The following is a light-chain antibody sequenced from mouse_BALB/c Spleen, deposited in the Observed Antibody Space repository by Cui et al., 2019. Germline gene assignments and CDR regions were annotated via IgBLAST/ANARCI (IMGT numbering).Light chain of an antibody. CDR1: SSVSSSY. CDR2: RTS. V-gene: IGKV4-58*01. CDR3: QQWSGYPFT. Sequence: HVLPQSPAIIDASLGQKVTMTCSASSSVSSSYLHWYQQKSGASPKPLIHRTSNLASGVPARFSGSGSGTSYSLTISSVEAEDDATYYCQQWSGYPFTFGAGTKLELK. J-gene: IGKJ5*01.